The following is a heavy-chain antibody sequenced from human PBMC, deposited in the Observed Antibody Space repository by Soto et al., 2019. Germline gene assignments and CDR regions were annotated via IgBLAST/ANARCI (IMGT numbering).Heavy chain of an antibody. CDR1: GFPFSNAW. Sequence: VQLVESGGGLVKPGGSLRLSCVASGFPFSNAWINWVRQVPGKGLEWVGRVKSKTDGGSSDYAAAVKGRFAVSRDDSRHIVYLQMNSLKIEDTGVYYCTTDSRTTLPEIRFDYWGHGTQVTVSS. V-gene: IGHV3-15*07. J-gene: IGHJ4*01. CDR3: TTDSRTTLPEIRFDY. D-gene: IGHD1-26*01. CDR2: VKSKTDGGSS.